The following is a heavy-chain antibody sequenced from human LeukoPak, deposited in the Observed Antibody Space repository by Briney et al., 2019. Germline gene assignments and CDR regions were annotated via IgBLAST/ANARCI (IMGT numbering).Heavy chain of an antibody. V-gene: IGHV2-70*01. Sequence: SGPTLVNPTQTLTLTCTFSGFSLSTSGMCVSWIRQPPGKALEWLALIDWDDDKYYSTSLKTRLTISKDTSKNQVVLTMTNMDPVDTATYYCARMMGYSYGDSAFDIWGQGTMVTVSS. CDR1: GFSLSTSGMC. J-gene: IGHJ3*02. CDR3: ARMMGYSYGDSAFDI. CDR2: IDWDDDK. D-gene: IGHD5-18*01.